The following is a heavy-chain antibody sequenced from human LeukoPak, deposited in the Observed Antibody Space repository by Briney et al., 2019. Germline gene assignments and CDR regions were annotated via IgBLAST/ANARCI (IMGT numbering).Heavy chain of an antibody. CDR3: VRDLASCAGDAYSDGFDY. CDR1: GYSISSGYY. D-gene: IGHD2-21*02. CDR2: IYHGGST. J-gene: IGHJ4*02. Sequence: SETLSLTCTVSGYSISSGYYWGWIRQSPGKGLEWIGSIYHGGSTYYNPSLRSRVIVSVDTSKNHFSLKMSSVTAADTAVYYCVRDLASCAGDAYSDGFDYWGQGALVTVSS. V-gene: IGHV4-38-2*02.